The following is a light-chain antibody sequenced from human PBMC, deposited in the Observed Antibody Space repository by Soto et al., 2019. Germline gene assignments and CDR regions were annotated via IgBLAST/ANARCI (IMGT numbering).Light chain of an antibody. CDR1: QTISTY. Sequence: DIPMTQSPSSLSASVGDRVTISCRASQTISTYLNWYQKKPGNAPKLLIFGASSLHSGVPSRFGGSGSGTDFTLTISDLQPEDFATYYCHQSYETPHTFGGGTIVEI. CDR3: HQSYETPHT. CDR2: GAS. J-gene: IGKJ4*01. V-gene: IGKV1-39*01.